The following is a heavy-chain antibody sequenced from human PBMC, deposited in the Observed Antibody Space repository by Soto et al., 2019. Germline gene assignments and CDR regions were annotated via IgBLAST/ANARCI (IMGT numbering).Heavy chain of an antibody. CDR2: IYYSGST. CDR1: GGSISSGGYY. Sequence: SETLSLTCTVSGGSISSGGYYWSWIRQHPGKGLEWIGYIYYSGSTYYNPSLKSRVTISVDTSKNQFSLKLSSVTAADTAVYYCARENYDFWSGYYIPKTGYFDYWGQGTLVTVSS. V-gene: IGHV4-31*03. D-gene: IGHD3-3*01. CDR3: ARENYDFWSGYYIPKTGYFDY. J-gene: IGHJ4*02.